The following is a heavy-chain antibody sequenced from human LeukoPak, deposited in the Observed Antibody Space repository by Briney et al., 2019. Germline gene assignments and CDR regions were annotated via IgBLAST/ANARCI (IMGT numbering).Heavy chain of an antibody. J-gene: IGHJ4*02. CDR3: ATTDTAMVDASLDY. Sequence: GASVNVSCKVSGYTLTELSMHWVRQAPGKGLEWMGGFDPEDGETIYAQKFQGRVTMTEDTSTDTAYMELSSLRSEDTAVYYCATTDTAMVDASLDYWGQGTLVTVSS. V-gene: IGHV1-24*01. CDR1: GYTLTELS. CDR2: FDPEDGET. D-gene: IGHD5-18*01.